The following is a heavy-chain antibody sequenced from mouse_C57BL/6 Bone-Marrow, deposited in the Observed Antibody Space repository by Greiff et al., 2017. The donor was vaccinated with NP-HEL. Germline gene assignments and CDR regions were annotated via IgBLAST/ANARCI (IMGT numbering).Heavy chain of an antibody. CDR3: ARSDYYGSSPWYFDV. J-gene: IGHJ1*03. CDR2: IDPSDSYT. Sequence: QVQLQQPGAELVMPGASVKLSCKASGYTFTSYWMHWVKQRPGQGLEWIGEIDPSDSYTNYNRKFKGKSTLTVDKSSSTAYMQLSSLTSEDSAVYYCARSDYYGSSPWYFDVWGTGTTVTVSS. D-gene: IGHD1-1*01. V-gene: IGHV1-69*01. CDR1: GYTFTSYW.